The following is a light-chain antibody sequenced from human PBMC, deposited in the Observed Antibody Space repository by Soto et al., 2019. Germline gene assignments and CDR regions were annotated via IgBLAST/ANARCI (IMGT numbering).Light chain of an antibody. Sequence: MTQSPLILPVTPGEPASISCRSSQSLVYNNTYIYLDWYLQKPGQSPQLLIYLGSHRATGGPDRFSGSGTGTDFTLKVSRVEAGDVGTYYCMQTLQGVTFGQGTRLEIQ. CDR3: MQTLQGVT. J-gene: IGKJ5*01. CDR1: QSLVYNNTYIY. CDR2: LGS. V-gene: IGKV2-28*01.